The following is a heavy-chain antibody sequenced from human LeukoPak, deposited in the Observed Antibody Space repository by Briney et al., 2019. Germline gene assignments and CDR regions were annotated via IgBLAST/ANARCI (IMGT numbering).Heavy chain of an antibody. CDR2: ISGSDGST. D-gene: IGHD3-10*01. Sequence: GGSLRLSCAASGFTFSSYAMSWVRQAPGKGLEWVSAISGSDGSTYYADSVKGRFTISRDNSKNTLYLQMNSLRAEDTAVYYCARTYNQVTYGSGSLYYFDSWGQGTLVTVSS. CDR3: ARTYNQVTYGSGSLYYFDS. V-gene: IGHV3-23*01. J-gene: IGHJ4*02. CDR1: GFTFSSYA.